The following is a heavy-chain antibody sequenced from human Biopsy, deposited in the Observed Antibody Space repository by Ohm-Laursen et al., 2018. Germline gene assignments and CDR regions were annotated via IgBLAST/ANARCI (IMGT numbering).Heavy chain of an antibody. V-gene: IGHV3-23*01. Sequence: GSLRLSRTASGISFSRSAMNWVRKAPGKGLVRDSGRTASGGTTYYADSVKGRFTISRDNSNNTLYLQMNSLRDDDTAVYYCARMFARLGPCSGGTCYPGDDYWGQGTLVTVSS. CDR1: GISFSRSA. CDR2: RTASGGTT. J-gene: IGHJ4*02. D-gene: IGHD2-15*01. CDR3: ARMFARLGPCSGGTCYPGDDY.